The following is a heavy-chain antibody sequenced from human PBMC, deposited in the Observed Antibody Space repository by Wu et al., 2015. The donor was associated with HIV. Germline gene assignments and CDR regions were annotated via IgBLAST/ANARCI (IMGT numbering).Heavy chain of an antibody. V-gene: IGHV1-18*01. D-gene: IGHD3-16*01. CDR2: INIYNGNT. CDR1: VHTFTSHG. J-gene: IGHJ4*02. Sequence: QVHLVQSGPEVKKPGASVKVFCKASVHTFTSHGISWVRQAPGQGLEWLGWINIYNGNTNYAQKLQGRVTMTTDTSTSTAYMELRSLRSDDTAVYYCAAGPGGRPGGNYFDYWGQGTLVTVSS. CDR3: AAGPGGRPGGNYFDY.